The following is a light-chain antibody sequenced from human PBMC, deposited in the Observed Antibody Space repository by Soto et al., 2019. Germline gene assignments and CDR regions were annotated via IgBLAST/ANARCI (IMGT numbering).Light chain of an antibody. Sequence: EIVMPQSPATLSVSPGERATLSCRASQSVSSYLAWYQQKPGQAPRLLIYGASSRATGIPDRFSGSGSGTDFTLTISRLESEDFAVYYCQQYGSSPRTFGQGTEVDIK. CDR2: GAS. V-gene: IGKV3-20*01. J-gene: IGKJ1*01. CDR1: QSVSSY. CDR3: QQYGSSPRT.